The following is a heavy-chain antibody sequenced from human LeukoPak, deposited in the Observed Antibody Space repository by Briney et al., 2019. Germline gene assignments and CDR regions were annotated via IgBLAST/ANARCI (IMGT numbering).Heavy chain of an antibody. V-gene: IGHV4-34*01. CDR3: ARGSGPPLRFTYGYHSPGRFDL. J-gene: IGHJ2*01. Sequence: SETLSLTSALYGDTFSPHYWSGIPPPPGKGLECVGEISHNGNTNYKPSRRSRLTISVDTSNNQFSLKLSSVTAGDTAVYFCARGSGPPLRFTYGYHSPGRFDLWGRGTLVTVSS. D-gene: IGHD5-18*01. CDR1: GDTFSPHY. CDR2: ISHNGNT.